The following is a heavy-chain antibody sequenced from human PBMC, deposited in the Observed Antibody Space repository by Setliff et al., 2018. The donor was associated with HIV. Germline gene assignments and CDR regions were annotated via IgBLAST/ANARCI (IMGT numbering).Heavy chain of an antibody. CDR2: VYFSGDA. J-gene: IGHJ4*02. CDR3: ARDIAAAYFDY. Sequence: SETLSLTCTVSRGSIDRFFWSWIRQPPGKGLEWIGNVYFSGDATYNPSLKSRATISISTSRNQFSLKLKSVTAADTAIYYCARDIAAAYFDYWGPGTLVTVSS. V-gene: IGHV4-59*01. CDR1: RGSIDRFF. D-gene: IGHD6-13*01.